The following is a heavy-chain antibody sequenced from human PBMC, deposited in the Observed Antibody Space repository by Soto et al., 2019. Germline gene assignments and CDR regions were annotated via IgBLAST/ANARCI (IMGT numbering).Heavy chain of an antibody. CDR2: IYYSGST. Sequence: SETLSLTCTVSGGSISSSSYYWGWIRQPPGKGLEWIGSIYYSGSTYYNPSLKSRVTISVDTSKNQFSLKLSSVTAADTAVYYCARIRITMVRGVIITPHDAFDIWGQGTMVTVPS. CDR1: GGSISSSSYY. J-gene: IGHJ3*02. D-gene: IGHD3-10*01. CDR3: ARIRITMVRGVIITPHDAFDI. V-gene: IGHV4-39*01.